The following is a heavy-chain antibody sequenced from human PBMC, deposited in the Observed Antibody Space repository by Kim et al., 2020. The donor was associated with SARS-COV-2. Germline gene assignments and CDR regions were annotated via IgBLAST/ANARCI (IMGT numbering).Heavy chain of an antibody. CDR1: GFSLRTFGVG. Sequence: SGPTLVNPTQTLTVTCTFSGFSLRTFGVGVRWIRQPPRMTLECPALIYWDDRQQYSPSLKRRLTITKDTSKNQVVLTMTNMDPVDTATYYCAHEPYGTDGFDCWGQGTVVTVS. J-gene: IGHJ3*01. CDR2: IYWDDRQ. D-gene: IGHD4-17*01. CDR3: AHEPYGTDGFDC. V-gene: IGHV2-5*02.